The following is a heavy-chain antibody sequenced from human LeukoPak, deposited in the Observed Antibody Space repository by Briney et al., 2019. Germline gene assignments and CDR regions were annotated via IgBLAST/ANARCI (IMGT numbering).Heavy chain of an antibody. J-gene: IGHJ4*02. CDR3: ASRWSGWGRVLDY. CDR2: IKQDGSEK. CDR1: GLTFSSYW. Sequence: PGGSLRLSCAASGLTFSSYWMSWVRQAPGKGLEWVANIKQDGSEKYYVDSVKGRFTISRDNAKNSLYLQMNSLRAEDTAVYYCASRWSGWGRVLDYWGQGTLVTVSS. D-gene: IGHD6-19*01. V-gene: IGHV3-7*01.